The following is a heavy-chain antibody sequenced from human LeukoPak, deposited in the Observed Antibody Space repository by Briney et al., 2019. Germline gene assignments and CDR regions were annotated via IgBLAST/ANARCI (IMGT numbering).Heavy chain of an antibody. J-gene: IGHJ4*02. CDR1: GFTFSSYS. D-gene: IGHD3-22*01. CDR3: ARDEYGSGYYNDY. CDR2: ISSSSSYI. Sequence: GGSLRLSCAASGFTFSSYSMNWVRQAPGKGLEWVSSISSSSSYIYYADSVKGRFTISRDNAKNSLYLQMNSLRAEDTAVYYCARDEYGSGYYNDYWGQGTLVTVSS. V-gene: IGHV3-21*01.